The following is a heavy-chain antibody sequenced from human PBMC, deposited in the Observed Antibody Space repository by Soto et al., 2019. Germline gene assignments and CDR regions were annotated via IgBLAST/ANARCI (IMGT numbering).Heavy chain of an antibody. CDR1: GASISSDNYY. J-gene: IGHJ4*02. CDR3: ARGSVDTVDSSGFYEY. Sequence: SETLSLTCSVSGASISSDNYYWGWIRQTPGKGLEWIGSIYYRGNTYYNPSLKSRLTISVDTSKSQFPLKLTSVTAADRAVYYCARGSVDTVDSSGFYEYWGQGTPVTVSS. V-gene: IGHV4-39*06. CDR2: IYYRGNT. D-gene: IGHD3-22*01.